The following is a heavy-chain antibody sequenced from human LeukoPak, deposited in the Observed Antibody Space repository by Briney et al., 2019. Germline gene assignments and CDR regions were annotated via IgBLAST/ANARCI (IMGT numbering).Heavy chain of an antibody. D-gene: IGHD4-17*01. CDR2: INHSGST. CDR1: GGSFSGYY. J-gene: IGHJ4*02. V-gene: IGHV4-34*01. CDR3: ARGYGDYPS. Sequence: SETLSLTCAVYGGSFSGYYWSWIRQPPGKGLEWIGEINHSGSTNYNPSLKSRVTMSVDTSKNQFSLKLSSVTAADTAVYYCARGYGDYPSRGQGTLVTVSS.